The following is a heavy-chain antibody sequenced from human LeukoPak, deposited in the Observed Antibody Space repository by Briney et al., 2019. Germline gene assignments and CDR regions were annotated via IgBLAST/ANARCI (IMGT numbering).Heavy chain of an antibody. J-gene: IGHJ4*02. CDR3: ARARRCGLNDDYGACFDS. CDR2: IYTAGNT. CDR1: GFTVGSNH. Sequence: GGSLRLSCAASGFTVGSNHVSWLRLAPGKGLEWVSIIYTAGNTYYADSVKGRFTISRDNSKNTLDLQMNSLRAEDTAVYYCARARRCGLNDDYGACFDSWGQGTLVTVSS. V-gene: IGHV3-53*01. D-gene: IGHD4-17*01.